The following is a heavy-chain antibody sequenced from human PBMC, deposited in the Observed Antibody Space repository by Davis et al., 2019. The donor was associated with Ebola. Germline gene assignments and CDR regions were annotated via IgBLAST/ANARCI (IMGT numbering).Heavy chain of an antibody. V-gene: IGHV3-21*01. CDR3: ARSAGGYSYGKVDY. CDR2: ISSSSSYI. Sequence: PGGSLRLSCAASGFTFSGSSMNWVRQAPGKGLEWVSSISSSSSYIYYADSVKGRFTISRDNAKNSVYLQMNSLRAEDTAVYYCARSAGGYSYGKVDYWGQGTLVTVSS. D-gene: IGHD5-18*01. CDR1: GFTFSGSS. J-gene: IGHJ4*02.